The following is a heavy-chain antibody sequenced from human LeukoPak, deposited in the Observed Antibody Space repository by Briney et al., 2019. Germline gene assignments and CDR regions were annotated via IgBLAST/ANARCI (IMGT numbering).Heavy chain of an antibody. CDR1: GGSISSGGYY. D-gene: IGHD4-17*01. V-gene: IGHV4-30-2*01. CDR2: IYHSGST. CDR3: ASTVTARGDYFDY. Sequence: PSQTLSLTCTVSGGSISSGGYYWSWIRQPPGKGLEWIGYIYHSGSTYYNPSLKSRVTISVDTSKNQFSLKLSSVTAADTAVYYCASTVTARGDYFDYWGQGTLVTVSS. J-gene: IGHJ4*02.